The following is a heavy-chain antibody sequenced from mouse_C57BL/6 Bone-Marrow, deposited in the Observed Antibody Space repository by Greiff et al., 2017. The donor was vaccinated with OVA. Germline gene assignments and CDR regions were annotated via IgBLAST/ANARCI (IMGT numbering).Heavy chain of an antibody. CDR1: GYTFTDYE. D-gene: IGHD3-3*01. CDR3: ARGGELFLLSFDV. Sequence: QVQLQQSGAELVRPGASVTLSCKASGYTFTDYEMHWVKQTPVHGLEWIGAIDPETGGTAYNQKFKGKAILTADKSSSTAYMELRSLTSEDSAVYYCARGGELFLLSFDVWGTGTTVTVSS. V-gene: IGHV1-15*01. CDR2: IDPETGGT. J-gene: IGHJ1*03.